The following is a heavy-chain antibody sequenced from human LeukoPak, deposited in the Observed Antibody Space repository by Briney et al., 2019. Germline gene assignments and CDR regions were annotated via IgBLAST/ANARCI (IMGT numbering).Heavy chain of an antibody. V-gene: IGHV1-2*02. Sequence: ASVKVSCKASGYTFTGYYIHWVRQAPGQGLEWMGWINPNSGGTNYAQKFQGRVTMTRDTSISTAYMELSRLRSDDTAVYYCARDEYCSSTSCNNWFDPWGQGTLVTVSS. CDR3: ARDEYCSSTSCNNWFDP. CDR2: INPNSGGT. J-gene: IGHJ5*02. CDR1: GYTFTGYY. D-gene: IGHD2-2*01.